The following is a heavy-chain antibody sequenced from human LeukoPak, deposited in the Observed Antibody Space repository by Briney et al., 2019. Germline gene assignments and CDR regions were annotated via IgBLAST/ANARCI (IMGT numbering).Heavy chain of an antibody. Sequence: ASVKVSCKASGYTFTDYYLHWVRQAPGQGFEWMGWINPNSGDTNYAQTFQGRVTMTRDTSISTANMEMSRLRSDDTAVYYCARANFLYCSSTTCLFDYWGQGTLVTVSS. CDR2: INPNSGDT. CDR3: ARANFLYCSSTTCLFDY. CDR1: GYTFTDYY. V-gene: IGHV1-2*02. D-gene: IGHD2-2*01. J-gene: IGHJ4*02.